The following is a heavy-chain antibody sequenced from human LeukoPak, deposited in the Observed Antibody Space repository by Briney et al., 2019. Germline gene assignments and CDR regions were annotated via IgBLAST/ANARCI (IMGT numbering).Heavy chain of an antibody. V-gene: IGHV3-53*01. CDR3: AREASGDSSGYYYARFDY. CDR2: IYSGGST. D-gene: IGHD3-22*01. Sequence: PGGSLRLSCAASGFTVSSNYMGWVRQAPGKGLEWVSVIYSGGSTYYADSVKGRFTISRDNSKNTLYLQMNSLRAEDTAVYYCAREASGDSSGYYYARFDYWGQGTLVTVSS. CDR1: GFTVSSNY. J-gene: IGHJ4*02.